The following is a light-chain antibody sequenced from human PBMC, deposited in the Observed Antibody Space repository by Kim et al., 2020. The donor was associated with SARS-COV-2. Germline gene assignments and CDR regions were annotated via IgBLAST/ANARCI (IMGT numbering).Light chain of an antibody. CDR1: QSYSSW. Sequence: EAVGNSVTITLRDRQSYSSWLAWDQQKPGKAPKFLIYQVSTLASGVPSRFSGSGSGTEFTLTITSLQPDDFATYYCQQYNGYSAFGQGTKVDIK. V-gene: IGKV1-5*03. CDR3: QQYNGYSA. CDR2: QVS. J-gene: IGKJ1*01.